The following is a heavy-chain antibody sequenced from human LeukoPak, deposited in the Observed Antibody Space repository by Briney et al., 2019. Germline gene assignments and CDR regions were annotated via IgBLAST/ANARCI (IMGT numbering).Heavy chain of an antibody. Sequence: ASVKVSCKAAGYSFTAFHINWVRQAPGQGPEWMGWVNPDTGNTGFAQKFQGRVTITQNSSVTTVYMELSSLTSEDTAVYYCARRGLVAGIYDLVYGFDLWGQGTMVTVSS. D-gene: IGHD3/OR15-3a*01. V-gene: IGHV1-8*03. CDR3: ARRGLVAGIYDLVYGFDL. J-gene: IGHJ3*01. CDR2: VNPDTGNT. CDR1: GYSFTAFH.